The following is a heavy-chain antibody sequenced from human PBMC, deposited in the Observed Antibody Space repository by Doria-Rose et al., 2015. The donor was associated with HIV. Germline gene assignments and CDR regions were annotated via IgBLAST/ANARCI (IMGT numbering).Heavy chain of an antibody. D-gene: IGHD6-13*01. CDR3: ARIKSSRWYHKYYFDF. Sequence: SGPVLVKPTETLTLTCTVSGVSLSSPGMGVSWIRQPPGKALEWLANNVSDDERSYKTSLKSRLTISRGTSKGQVVLTMTVMDPVDTATYYCARIKSSRWYHKYYFDFWGQGTLVIVSA. CDR1: GVSLSSPGMG. V-gene: IGHV2-26*01. J-gene: IGHJ4*02. CDR2: NVSDDER.